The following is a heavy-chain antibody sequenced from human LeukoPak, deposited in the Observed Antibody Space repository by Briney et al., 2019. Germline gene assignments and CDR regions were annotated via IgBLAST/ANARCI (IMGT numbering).Heavy chain of an antibody. V-gene: IGHV3-23*01. Sequence: GGSLRLSCAASGFTFSSYAMSWVRQAPGKGLEWVSAISGSGGSTYYADSVKGRFTISRDNSKNTLYLQMNSLRAEDTAVYYCARRYCGGDCYLDYWGQGTLVTVSS. CDR2: ISGSGGST. CDR3: ARRYCGGDCYLDY. D-gene: IGHD2-21*02. CDR1: GFTFSSYA. J-gene: IGHJ4*02.